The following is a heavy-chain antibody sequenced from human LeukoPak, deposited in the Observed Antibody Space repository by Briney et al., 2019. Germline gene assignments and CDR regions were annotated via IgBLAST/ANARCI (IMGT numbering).Heavy chain of an antibody. J-gene: IGHJ4*02. CDR1: EFTFSSYS. V-gene: IGHV3-33*08. CDR3: ARDDSLRYFDWLLSCPDY. D-gene: IGHD3-9*01. CDR2: IWYDGSNK. Sequence: GGSLRLSCAASEFTFSSYSMNWVRQAPGKGLEWVAVIWYDGSNKYYADSVKGRFTISRDNSKNTLYLQMNSLRAEDTAVYYCARDDSLRYFDWLLSCPDYWGQGTLVTVSS.